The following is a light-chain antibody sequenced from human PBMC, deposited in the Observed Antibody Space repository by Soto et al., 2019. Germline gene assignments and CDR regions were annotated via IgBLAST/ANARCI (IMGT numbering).Light chain of an antibody. CDR1: QVISTS. CDR3: QKYNSAPFT. J-gene: IGKJ3*01. V-gene: IGKV1-9*01. Sequence: DIRLTQSPSFLSPSIGESVTITCRASQVISTSLAWYQVKPGKAPKLLIYAASTLESGVPSRFSATVSGTDFTLTISSLQPEDVATYYCQKYNSAPFTFGPGTKVDIK. CDR2: AAS.